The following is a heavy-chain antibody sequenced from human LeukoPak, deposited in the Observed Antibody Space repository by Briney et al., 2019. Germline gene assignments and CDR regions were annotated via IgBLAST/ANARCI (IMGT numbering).Heavy chain of an antibody. J-gene: IGHJ4*02. V-gene: IGHV1-46*01. CDR1: GYTFTSYY. Sequence: ASVEVSCKASGYTFTSYYMHWVRQAPGQGLEWMGIINPSGGSTSYAQKFQGRVTITRDTSASTAYMELSSLRSEDMAVYYCARVVKYSSGPLTDLLPYYFDYWGQGTLVTVSS. CDR3: ARVVKYSSGPLTDLLPYYFDY. CDR2: INPSGGST. D-gene: IGHD6-19*01.